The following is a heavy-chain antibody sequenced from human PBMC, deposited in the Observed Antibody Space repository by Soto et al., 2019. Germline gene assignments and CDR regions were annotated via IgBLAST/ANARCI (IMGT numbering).Heavy chain of an antibody. CDR3: ARPSPTTLRLPTQDAFDI. CDR1: GGSISSSSYY. V-gene: IGHV4-39*01. Sequence: QLLESGPGLVKPSETLSLTCTVSGGSISSSSYYWGWIRQPPGKGLEWIGSIYYSGSTYYNPSLKSRVTISVDTSKNQFSLKLSSVTAADTAVYYCARPSPTTLRLPTQDAFDIWGQGTMVTVSS. D-gene: IGHD4-17*01. J-gene: IGHJ3*02. CDR2: IYYSGST.